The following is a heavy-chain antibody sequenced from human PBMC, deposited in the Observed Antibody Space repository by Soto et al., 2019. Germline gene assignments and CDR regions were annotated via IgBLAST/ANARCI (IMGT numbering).Heavy chain of an antibody. CDR2: IRSKAYGGTT. CDR3: TRVFLRPYYYYMDV. CDR1: GFTFGDYA. D-gene: IGHD4-17*01. V-gene: IGHV3-49*03. Sequence: PGGSLRLSCTASGFTFGDYAMSWFRQAPGKGLEWVGFIRSKAYGGTTEYAASVKGRFTISRDDSKSIAYLQMHSLKTEDTAVYYCTRVFLRPYYYYMDVWGKGTTVTVSS. J-gene: IGHJ6*03.